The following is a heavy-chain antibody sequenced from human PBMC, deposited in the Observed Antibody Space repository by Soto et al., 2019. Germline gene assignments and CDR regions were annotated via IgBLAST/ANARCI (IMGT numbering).Heavy chain of an antibody. CDR3: ARDITYSGYDGDNWFDP. CDR1: GASISSYY. Sequence: PSETLSLTCTFSGASISSYYWIWIRQPPGKGLEWIGYIYYSGSTNYNPSLKSRVTISVDTSKNQFSLKLSSVTAADTAVYYCARDITYSGYDGDNWFDPWGQGTLVTVSS. CDR2: IYYSGST. V-gene: IGHV4-59*01. D-gene: IGHD5-12*01. J-gene: IGHJ5*02.